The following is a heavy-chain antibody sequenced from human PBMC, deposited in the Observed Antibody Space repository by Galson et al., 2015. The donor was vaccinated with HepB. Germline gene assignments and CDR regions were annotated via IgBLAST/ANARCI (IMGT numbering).Heavy chain of an antibody. D-gene: IGHD3-3*02. CDR2: ISGSGGST. CDR3: AKATHFWSGYPGY. J-gene: IGHJ4*02. Sequence: SLRLSCAASGFTFSSYAMSWVRQAPGKGLEWVSAISGSGGSTYYADSVKGRFTISRDNSKNTLYLQMNSLRAEDTAVYYCAKATHFWSGYPGYWGQGTLVTVSS. V-gene: IGHV3-23*01. CDR1: GFTFSSYA.